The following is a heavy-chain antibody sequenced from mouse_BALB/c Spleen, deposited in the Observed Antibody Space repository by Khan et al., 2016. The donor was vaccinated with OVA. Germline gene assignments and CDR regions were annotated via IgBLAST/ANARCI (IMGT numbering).Heavy chain of an antibody. J-gene: IGHJ4*01. CDR1: GYSITSNYA. CDR3: ARRDYYGYALDY. V-gene: IGHV3-2*02. D-gene: IGHD1-1*01. CDR2: ISYSGST. Sequence: VQLQESGPGLVKPSQSLSLTCTVTGYSITSNYAWSWIRQFPGNKLEWMGYISYSGSTNYNPSLKSRISVTRDQSEKQFFLRLNSVTTEDTATYYCARRDYYGYALDYWGQGTSVTVSS.